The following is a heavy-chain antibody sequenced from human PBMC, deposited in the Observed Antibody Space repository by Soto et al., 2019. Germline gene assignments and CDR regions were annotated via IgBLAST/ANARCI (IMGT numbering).Heavy chain of an antibody. CDR1: GYTFTGYY. CDR3: AREVDGVCPMGY. V-gene: IGHV1-2*02. CDR2: INPNSGGT. J-gene: IGHJ4*02. D-gene: IGHD2-8*01. Sequence: ASVKVSCKASGYTFTGYYMHWVRQAPGQGLEWMGWINPNSGGTNYAQKFQGRVTMTRDTSISTAYMELSRLGSDDTAVYYCAREVDGVCPMGYWGQGTLVTVSS.